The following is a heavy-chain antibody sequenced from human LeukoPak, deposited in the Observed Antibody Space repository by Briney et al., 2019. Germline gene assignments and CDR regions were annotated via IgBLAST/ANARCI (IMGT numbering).Heavy chain of an antibody. CDR3: ARDTTPWDGYTRFDY. CDR2: IKQDGSEK. D-gene: IGHD5-24*01. CDR1: GFTFSSYW. V-gene: IGHV3-7*01. Sequence: PGGSLRLSCAASGFTFSSYWMSWVRQAPGKGLEWVATIKQDGSEKYYVDSVKGRFTISRDNAKNSLYLQMNSLRAEDKAVYYCARDTTPWDGYTRFDYWGQGTLVTVSS. J-gene: IGHJ4*02.